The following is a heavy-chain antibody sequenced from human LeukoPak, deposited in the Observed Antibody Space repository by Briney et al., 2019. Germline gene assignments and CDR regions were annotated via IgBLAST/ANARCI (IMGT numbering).Heavy chain of an antibody. CDR3: ARDLAYSRLDY. V-gene: IGHV3-7*01. D-gene: IGHD5-18*01. Sequence: GGSLRLSCAVSGLTFSSSWMDWVRQAPGKGLEWVASINPDGNKKYSADSVKGRFTISRDNAVNSLYLQMNSLRVEDTAFYYCARDLAYSRLDYWGQGMLVTVSS. CDR1: GLTFSSSW. J-gene: IGHJ4*02. CDR2: INPDGNKK.